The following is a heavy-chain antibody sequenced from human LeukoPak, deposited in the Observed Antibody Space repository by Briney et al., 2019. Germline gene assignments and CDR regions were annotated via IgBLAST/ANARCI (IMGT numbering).Heavy chain of an antibody. Sequence: GGSLRLSCAASGFSFSTHGMNWVRQAPGKGLEWVASINEYSTFVSFADSVKGRFAISRDNSKNTLYLQMNSLRAEDTAVYYCAKALWFGELFDYWGQGTLVTVSS. D-gene: IGHD3-10*01. CDR3: AKALWFGELFDY. CDR1: GFSFSTHG. J-gene: IGHJ4*02. V-gene: IGHV3-21*01. CDR2: INEYSTFV.